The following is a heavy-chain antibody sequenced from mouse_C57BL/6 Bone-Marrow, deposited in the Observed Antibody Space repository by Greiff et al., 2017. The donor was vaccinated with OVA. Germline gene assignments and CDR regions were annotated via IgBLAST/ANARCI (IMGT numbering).Heavy chain of an antibody. CDR3: ASLLSGA. V-gene: IGHV2-2*01. CDR2: IWSGGSK. Sequence: QVQLQQSGPGLVQPSQSLYITCTVSGFSFTSYGVHWVRQSPGKGLEWLGVIWSGGSKDYNAAFISRLSISKDNSKSQVFFKMNSLQADDTAIYYCASLLSGAWGQGTLVTVSA. J-gene: IGHJ3*01. CDR1: GFSFTSYG. D-gene: IGHD3-2*02.